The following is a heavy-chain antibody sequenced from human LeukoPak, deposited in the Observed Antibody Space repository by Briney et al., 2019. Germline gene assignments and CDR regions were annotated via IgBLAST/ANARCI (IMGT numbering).Heavy chain of an antibody. D-gene: IGHD6-13*01. V-gene: IGHV3-30*02. CDR3: AKDGKGSIAAVPRYFDY. CDR1: GFTFSSYG. Sequence: GGSLRLSCAASGFTFSSYGMHWVRQASGKGLEWVAFIRYDGSNKYYADSVKGRFTISRDNSKNTLYLQMNSLRAEDTAVYYCAKDGKGSIAAVPRYFDYWGQGTLVTVSS. J-gene: IGHJ4*02. CDR2: IRYDGSNK.